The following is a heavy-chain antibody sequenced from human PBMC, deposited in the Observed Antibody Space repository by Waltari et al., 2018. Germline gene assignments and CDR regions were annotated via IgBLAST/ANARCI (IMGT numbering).Heavy chain of an antibody. Sequence: QVQLVESGGGVVQPGRSLRLSCAASGFTFSNYGIHWFRQAPGKGLEWVAVIWHDGSNKYYADSVRGRFTISRYNSKNTVYLQMNSLRVEDTALYYCAANFDFWGQGTLVTVSS. CDR1: GFTFSNYG. CDR3: AANFDF. CDR2: IWHDGSNK. J-gene: IGHJ4*02. V-gene: IGHV3-33*01.